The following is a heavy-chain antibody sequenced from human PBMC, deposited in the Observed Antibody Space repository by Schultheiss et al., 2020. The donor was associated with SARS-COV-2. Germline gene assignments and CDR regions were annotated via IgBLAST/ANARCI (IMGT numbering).Heavy chain of an antibody. CDR1: GFTFSSYS. J-gene: IGHJ4*02. Sequence: GGSLRLSCAASGFTFSSYSMNWVRQAPGKGLEWVSSISSSSSYIYYADSVKGRFTISRDNAKNSLYLQMNSLRAEDTAVYYCAKDLLFGGWNYWGQGTLVTVSS. CDR3: AKDLLFGGWNY. CDR2: ISSSSSYI. D-gene: IGHD3-10*01. V-gene: IGHV3-21*01.